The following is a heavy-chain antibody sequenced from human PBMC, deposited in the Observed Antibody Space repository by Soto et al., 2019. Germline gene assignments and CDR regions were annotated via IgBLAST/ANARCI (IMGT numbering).Heavy chain of an antibody. Sequence: QVQLQQWGAGLLKPSETLSLTCAVYGGSFSGYYWSWIRQPPGQGLEWIGNINHSGSTNYNPSLKSRFTISVYTSKNQLSLKLSSVTASDTGVYYCARILGRGGTPFDYWGQGTLVTVSS. CDR2: INHSGST. D-gene: IGHD1-1*01. CDR1: GGSFSGYY. V-gene: IGHV4-34*01. J-gene: IGHJ4*02. CDR3: ARILGRGGTPFDY.